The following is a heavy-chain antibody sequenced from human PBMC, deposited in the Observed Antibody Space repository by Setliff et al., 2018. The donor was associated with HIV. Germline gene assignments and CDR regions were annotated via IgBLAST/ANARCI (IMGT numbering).Heavy chain of an antibody. J-gene: IGHJ3*01. Sequence: SETLSLTCPVSDSAMDSYYWSWVRQSPGRGLEYIGYIYWTGKTDYNPSLKSRVTISLDTSGNQFSLKLNSVTGADTAVYYCAKISPRGYSDITTGRLTDPFDVWGPGTMVTVSS. CDR3: AKISPRGYSDITTGRLTDPFDV. V-gene: IGHV4-59*12. CDR1: DSAMDSYY. CDR2: IYWTGKT. D-gene: IGHD3-9*01.